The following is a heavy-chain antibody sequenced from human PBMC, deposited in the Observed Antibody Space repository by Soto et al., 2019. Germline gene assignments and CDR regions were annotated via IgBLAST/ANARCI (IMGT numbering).Heavy chain of an antibody. J-gene: IGHJ6*02. V-gene: IGHV3-13*05. CDR1: GFSFRDYD. CDR2: LGAARDP. Sequence: EVQLVESGGGSVQPGESLRLSCAASGFSFRDYDMHWVRQRKGKGLEWVSALGAARDPYYVGSVKGRFSVSRDNAQNSLFLQMNNLRVDDTAVYLCARAYLGRLPRRADYYYAMDVWGREATVTVS. D-gene: IGHD1-26*01. CDR3: ARAYLGRLPRRADYYYAMDV.